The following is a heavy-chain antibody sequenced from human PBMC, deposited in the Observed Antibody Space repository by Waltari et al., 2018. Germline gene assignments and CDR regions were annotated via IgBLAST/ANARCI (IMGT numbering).Heavy chain of an antibody. V-gene: IGHV4-34*01. Sequence: QVQLQQWGAGLLKPSETLSLTCAVYGGSFSGYYWSWIRQPPGKGLEWIGEINHSGSTNYTPSLKSRVTRSVDTSKNQFSLKLSSVTAADTAVYYCARGGIVGATGGDDAFDIWGQGTMVTVSS. CDR3: ARGGIVGATGGDDAFDI. J-gene: IGHJ3*02. CDR2: INHSGST. D-gene: IGHD1-26*01. CDR1: GGSFSGYY.